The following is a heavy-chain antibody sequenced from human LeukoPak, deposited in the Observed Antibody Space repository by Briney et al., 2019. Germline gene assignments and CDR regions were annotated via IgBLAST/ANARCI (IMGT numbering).Heavy chain of an antibody. J-gene: IGHJ4*02. CDR3: ASGRLAFDY. D-gene: IGHD3-9*01. CDR1: GGSFSGYY. V-gene: IGHV4-34*01. Sequence: PSETLSLTCAVYGGSFSGYYWSWIRQPPGKGLEWIGEINHSGSTNYNPSLESRVTISVDTSKNQFSLKLSSVTAADTAVYYCASGRLAFDYWGQGTLVTVSS. CDR2: INHSGST.